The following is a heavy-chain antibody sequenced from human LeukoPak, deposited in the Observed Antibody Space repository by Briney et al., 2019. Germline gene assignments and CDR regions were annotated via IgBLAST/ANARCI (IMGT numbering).Heavy chain of an antibody. CDR3: AAENRGLFDY. CDR1: GGSISGYY. J-gene: IGHJ4*02. Sequence: SETLSLTCTVSGGSISGYYWSWIRQPPGKGLEWIGYIYYSGSTNYNPSLKSRVTISVDTSKNQFSLKLSSVTAADTAVYYCAAENRGLFDYWGQGTLVTVSS. CDR2: IYYSGST. D-gene: IGHD3-10*01. V-gene: IGHV4-59*01.